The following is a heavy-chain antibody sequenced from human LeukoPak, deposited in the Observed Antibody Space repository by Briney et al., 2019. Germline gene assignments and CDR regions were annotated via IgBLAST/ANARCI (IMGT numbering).Heavy chain of an antibody. CDR2: ISDSGST. D-gene: IGHD2/OR15-2a*01. V-gene: IGHV4-59*08. CDR1: NGFMSSYY. Sequence: SETLSLTCSVSNGFMSSYYWSWIRQPPGKGLEWIGYISDSGSTNYNSSPESRVTISIDTSKKQFSLKLTSVTAADTAVYYCAGHHPRNTVDFWGQGTLVTVSS. CDR3: AGHHPRNTVDF. J-gene: IGHJ4*02.